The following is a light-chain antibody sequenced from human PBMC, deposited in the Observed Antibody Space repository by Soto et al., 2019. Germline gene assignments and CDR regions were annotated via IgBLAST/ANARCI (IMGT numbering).Light chain of an antibody. CDR3: QQYYDTPLT. CDR2: WAS. CDR1: QSVFYTSNNKNY. V-gene: IGKV4-1*01. J-gene: IGKJ4*01. Sequence: DIVMTQSPDSLAVSLGERATINCKSSQSVFYTSNNKNYLAWYQQKPGQPPKLLTYWASIRESGVPDRFSGSGSGTDFTLTTSSLQAEDVAVYYCQQYYDTPLTFGGGPKVEI.